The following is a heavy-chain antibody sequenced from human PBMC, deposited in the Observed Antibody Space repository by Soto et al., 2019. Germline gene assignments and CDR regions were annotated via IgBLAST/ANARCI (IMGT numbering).Heavy chain of an antibody. D-gene: IGHD2-15*01. CDR2: IIPIFGTA. CDR1: GGTFSSYA. CDR3: ASSVVVAAATLDDAFDI. V-gene: IGHV1-69*13. Sequence: SVKVSCKASGGTFSSYAISWVRQAPGQGLEWMGGIIPIFGTANYAQKFQGRVTITADESTSTAYMELSSLRSEDTAVYYCASSVVVAAATLDDAFDIWGQGTMVTLSS. J-gene: IGHJ3*02.